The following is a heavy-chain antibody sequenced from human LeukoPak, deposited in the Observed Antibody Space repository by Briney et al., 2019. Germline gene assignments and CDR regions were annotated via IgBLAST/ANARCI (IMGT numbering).Heavy chain of an antibody. Sequence: SETLSLTCTVSSGSISSYYWSWIRQPPGKGLEWIGYIYYSGSTNYNPSLKSRVTISVDTSKNQFSLKLSSVTATDTAVYYCARNADYYYGMDVWGQGTTVTVSS. CDR1: SGSISSYY. V-gene: IGHV4-59*08. CDR2: IYYSGST. J-gene: IGHJ6*02. CDR3: ARNADYYYGMDV. D-gene: IGHD2-8*01.